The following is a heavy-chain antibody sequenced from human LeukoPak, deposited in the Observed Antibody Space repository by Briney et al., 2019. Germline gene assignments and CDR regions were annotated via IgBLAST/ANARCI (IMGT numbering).Heavy chain of an antibody. J-gene: IGHJ3*02. Sequence: ASVKVSCKVSGYTLTELSMHWVRQAPGKGLEWMGGFDPEDGETIYAQKFQGRVTMTEDTSTDTAYMELSSLRSEDTAVYYCATVATIIEAFDIWGQGTMVTVSS. CDR2: FDPEDGET. CDR1: GYTLTELS. V-gene: IGHV1-24*01. CDR3: ATVATIIEAFDI. D-gene: IGHD5-12*01.